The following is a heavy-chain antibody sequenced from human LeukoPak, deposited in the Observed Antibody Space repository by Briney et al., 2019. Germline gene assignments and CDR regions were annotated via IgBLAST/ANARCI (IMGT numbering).Heavy chain of an antibody. J-gene: IGHJ5*02. CDR1: GYTFSDYY. V-gene: IGHV1-2*02. D-gene: IGHD2-2*01. Sequence: ASVKVSCKASGYTFSDYYMRWVRQAPGQGLEWMGWMNPKNGGTNYAQKFQGRVIMTRDTSINTAYMELSRLTSDDTAVYYCARCSVVVPAAINWFDPWGQGTLVTVSS. CDR2: MNPKNGGT. CDR3: ARCSVVVPAAINWFDP.